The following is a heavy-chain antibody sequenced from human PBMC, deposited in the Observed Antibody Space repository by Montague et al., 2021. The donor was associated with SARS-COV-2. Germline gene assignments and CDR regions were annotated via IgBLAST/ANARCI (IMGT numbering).Heavy chain of an antibody. CDR2: INHSGST. Sequence: SETLSLTCAVHGGSFSDYYWSWIRQAPGKGLEWIGEINHSGSTNYNPSLKSRVTISVNTSKNQFSLKLSSVTAADTAEYYCARGAPTITMIVVVVTGAGWYFDLWGRGTLVSVSA. V-gene: IGHV4-34*01. D-gene: IGHD3-22*01. CDR3: ARGAPTITMIVVVVTGAGWYFDL. J-gene: IGHJ2*01. CDR1: GGSFSDYY.